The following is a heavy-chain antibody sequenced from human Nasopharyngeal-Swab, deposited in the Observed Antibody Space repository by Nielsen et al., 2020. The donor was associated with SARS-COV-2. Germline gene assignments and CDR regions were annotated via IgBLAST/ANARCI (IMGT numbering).Heavy chain of an antibody. Sequence: SETLFLTCTVSGGSVSSDIYSWSWIRQPPGKGLEWIGYVVYSGRTNYNPSLKSRVTISVDTSKDQFSLKLNSVTAADTAMYFCARTTTTTPFDSWGQGTPVAVSS. CDR3: ARTTTTTPFDS. D-gene: IGHD1-1*01. CDR2: VVYSGRT. V-gene: IGHV4-61*01. J-gene: IGHJ4*02. CDR1: GGSVSSDIYS.